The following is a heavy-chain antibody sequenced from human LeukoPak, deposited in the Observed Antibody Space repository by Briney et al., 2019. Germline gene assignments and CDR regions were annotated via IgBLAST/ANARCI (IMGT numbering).Heavy chain of an antibody. V-gene: IGHV1-8*01. Sequence: ASVKVSCKASGYTFTSYDINWVRQATGQGLEWMGWMNPNSGNTGYAQKFQGRVTMTRNTSISTAYMELSSLRSEDTAVYYCARDEVTMVRGIRFMDVWGQGTTVTVSS. CDR1: GYTFTSYD. D-gene: IGHD3-10*01. J-gene: IGHJ6*02. CDR2: MNPNSGNT. CDR3: ARDEVTMVRGIRFMDV.